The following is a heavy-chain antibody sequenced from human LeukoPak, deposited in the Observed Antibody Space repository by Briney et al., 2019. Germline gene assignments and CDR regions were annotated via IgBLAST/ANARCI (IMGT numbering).Heavy chain of an antibody. D-gene: IGHD6-13*01. Sequence: SETLSLTCAVYGESFSGYFWGWIRQPPGTGLEWIGEINHSGYTNYKPSHKSRATISRDTSKNQFSLTLNLVSAADTAVYYCARGAICGSSCRAFDVWGQGTMVTVSS. CDR2: INHSGYT. V-gene: IGHV4-34*01. CDR3: ARGAICGSSCRAFDV. CDR1: GESFSGYF. J-gene: IGHJ3*01.